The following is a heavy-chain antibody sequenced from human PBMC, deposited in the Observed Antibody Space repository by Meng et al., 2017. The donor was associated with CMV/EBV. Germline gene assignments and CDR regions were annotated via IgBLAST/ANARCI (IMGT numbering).Heavy chain of an antibody. CDR2: ISSSSSTI. V-gene: IGHV3-48*04. CDR1: GFTFSSYS. CDR3: ARPVVGATHDAFDI. D-gene: IGHD1-26*01. Sequence: GGSLRLSCAASGFTFSSYSMNWVRQAPGKGLEWVSYISSSSSTIYYADSVKGRFTISRDNAKNSLYLQMNSLRAEDTAVYYCARPVVGATHDAFDIWGQGTMVTVSS. J-gene: IGHJ3*02.